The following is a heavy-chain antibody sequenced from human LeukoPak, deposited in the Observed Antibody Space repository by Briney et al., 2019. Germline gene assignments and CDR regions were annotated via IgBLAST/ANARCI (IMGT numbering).Heavy chain of an antibody. CDR2: ISSSGSTI. D-gene: IGHD4-11*01. Sequence: GGSLRLSCAASGFTFSDYYMSWIRQAPGKGLEWVSYISSSGSTIYYADSVKGRFTISRDNAKNSLYLQMNSLRAEDTAVYYCARGASDDYSNYYIYYYHGMDVWGQGTTVTVSS. CDR1: GFTFSDYY. CDR3: ARGASDDYSNYYIYYYHGMDV. V-gene: IGHV3-11*01. J-gene: IGHJ6*02.